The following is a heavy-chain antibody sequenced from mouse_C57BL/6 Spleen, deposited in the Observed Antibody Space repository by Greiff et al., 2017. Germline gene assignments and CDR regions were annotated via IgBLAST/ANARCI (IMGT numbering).Heavy chain of an antibody. Sequence: DVQLVESEGGLVQPGSSMKLSCTASGFTFSDYYMAWVRQVPEKGLEWVANINYDGSSTYYLDSLKSRFIISGDNAKNILYLQMSSLKSEDTATYYCARDEGYYGSSSFDYWGQGTTLTVSS. CDR1: GFTFSDYY. D-gene: IGHD1-1*01. V-gene: IGHV5-16*01. J-gene: IGHJ2*01. CDR3: ARDEGYYGSSSFDY. CDR2: INYDGSST.